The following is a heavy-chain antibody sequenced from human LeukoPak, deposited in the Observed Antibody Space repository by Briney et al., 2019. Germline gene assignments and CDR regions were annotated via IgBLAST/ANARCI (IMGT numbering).Heavy chain of an antibody. CDR1: GFTLSSYW. CDR2: IKQDGSEK. V-gene: IGHV3-7*01. D-gene: IGHD3-16*01. Sequence: PGGSLRLSCAASGFTLSSYWMSWVRQAPGKGLEWVANIKQDGSEKYYVDSVKGRFTISRDNAKNSLYLQMNSLRAEDTVVYYCASGRQLGYWGQGTLVTVSS. CDR3: ASGRQLGY. J-gene: IGHJ4*02.